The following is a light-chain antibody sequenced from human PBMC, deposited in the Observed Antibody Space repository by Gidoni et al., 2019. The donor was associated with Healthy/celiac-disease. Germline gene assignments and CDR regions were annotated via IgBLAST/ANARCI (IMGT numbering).Light chain of an antibody. V-gene: IGKV3-11*01. CDR1: QSVSSY. CDR2: DAS. J-gene: IGKJ2*01. Sequence: EIVLTQSPVTLSLSPGERVTLSCRASQSVSSYLAWYPQKPGQAPRLLIYDASKRAIGIPARFSGSGSGTDFTLTISSLEPEDFAVYYCQQRSNWPRFTFGQGTNLEIK. CDR3: QQRSNWPRFT.